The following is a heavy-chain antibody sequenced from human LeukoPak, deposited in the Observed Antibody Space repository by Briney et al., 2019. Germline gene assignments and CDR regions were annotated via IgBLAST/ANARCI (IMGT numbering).Heavy chain of an antibody. J-gene: IGHJ6*02. CDR3: ARVDTAMVDYYYYGMDV. V-gene: IGHV4-59*01. D-gene: IGHD5-18*01. Sequence: SETLSLTCTVSGGSISSYYWSWIRQPPGKGLEWIGYIYYSGSTNYNPSLKSRVTISVDTSKNQFSLKLSSVTAADTAVYYCARVDTAMVDYYYYGMDVWGQGTTVTVSS. CDR1: GGSISSYY. CDR2: IYYSGST.